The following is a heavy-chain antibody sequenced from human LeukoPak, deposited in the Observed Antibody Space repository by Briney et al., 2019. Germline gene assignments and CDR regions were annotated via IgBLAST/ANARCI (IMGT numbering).Heavy chain of an antibody. J-gene: IGHJ6*02. V-gene: IGHV3-66*01. Sequence: GGSLRLSCAVSGFTVSNNFMTWVRQAPGKGLEWVSIIYSNGGTYYADSVKGRFSISRDNSKHTLFLQMNSLRGDDTAVYYCARVNGAYHYYFAMDVWGQGTTVTVSS. CDR2: IYSNGGT. D-gene: IGHD1-1*01. CDR3: ARVNGAYHYYFAMDV. CDR1: GFTVSNNF.